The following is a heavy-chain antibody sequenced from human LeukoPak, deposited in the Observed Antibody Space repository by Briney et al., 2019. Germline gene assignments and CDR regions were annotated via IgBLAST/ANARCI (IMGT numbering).Heavy chain of an antibody. Sequence: SETLSLTCTVSGGSISSSSYYLGWIRQPPGKGLEWIGSIYYSGSTYYNPSLKSRVTISVDTSKNQFSLKLSSVTAADTGVYYCARHISGYDDSYYYYYYMDVWGKGTTVTVSS. D-gene: IGHD5-12*01. J-gene: IGHJ6*03. CDR1: GGSISSSSYY. CDR2: IYYSGST. CDR3: ARHISGYDDSYYYYYYMDV. V-gene: IGHV4-39*01.